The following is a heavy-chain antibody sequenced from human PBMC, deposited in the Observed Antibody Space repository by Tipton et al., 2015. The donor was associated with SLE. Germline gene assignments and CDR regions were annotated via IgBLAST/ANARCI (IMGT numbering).Heavy chain of an antibody. CDR3: ARVETGTSIRTHFDY. J-gene: IGHJ4*02. D-gene: IGHD1-7*01. Sequence: TLSLTCNVSGGSISSSSYYWGWIRQPPGKGLEWIGSMYYSGTTYYNPSLKSRVTISVDTSKNQFSLKLSSVAAADTAVYNCARVETGTSIRTHFDYWGQGTLVTVSS. CDR2: MYYSGTT. CDR1: GGSISSSSYY. V-gene: IGHV4-39*07.